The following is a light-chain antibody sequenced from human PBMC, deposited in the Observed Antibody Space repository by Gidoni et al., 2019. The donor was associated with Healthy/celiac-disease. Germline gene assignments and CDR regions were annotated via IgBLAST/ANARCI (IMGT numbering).Light chain of an antibody. CDR3: QHLNSYPYT. J-gene: IGKJ2*01. Sequence: IQLTQSPSSLSASVEDSVTITCRASLGISSYLAWSQQKPGKAPKLLIYAASTLQSGLPSRFRGSGSETDFTLTISSLQPEDFASYYCQHLNSYPYTFGQGTKLEIK. CDR1: LGISSY. V-gene: IGKV1-9*01. CDR2: AAS.